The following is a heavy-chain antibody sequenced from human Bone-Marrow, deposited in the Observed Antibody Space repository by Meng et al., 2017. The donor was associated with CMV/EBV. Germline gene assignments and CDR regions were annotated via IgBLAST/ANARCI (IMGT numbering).Heavy chain of an antibody. Sequence: GGSLRLSCAASGFTFSSYAMHWVRQAPGKGLEWVAVISYDGSNKYYADSVKGRFTISRDNSKNTLYLQMNSLRAEDTAVYYCAREGELDAFDIWGPGTMVTVSS. D-gene: IGHD1-26*01. CDR1: GFTFSSYA. V-gene: IGHV3-30*04. CDR3: AREGELDAFDI. CDR2: ISYDGSNK. J-gene: IGHJ3*02.